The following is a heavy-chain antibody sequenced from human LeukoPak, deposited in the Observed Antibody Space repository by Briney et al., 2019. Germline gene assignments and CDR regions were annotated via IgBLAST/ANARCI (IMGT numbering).Heavy chain of an antibody. CDR2: IYPSGTT. D-gene: IGHD3-10*01. CDR3: ARLSRLWFGELSKIYFDY. V-gene: IGHV4-38-2*02. CDR1: GYSISSGYY. J-gene: IGHJ4*02. Sequence: PSETLSLTCTVSGYSISSGYYWGWIRQPPGKGLEWIGNIYPSGTTYYNPSLKSRVTISVDTSKNQFSLKLSSVTAADTAVYYCARLSRLWFGELSKIYFDYWGQGTLVTVSS.